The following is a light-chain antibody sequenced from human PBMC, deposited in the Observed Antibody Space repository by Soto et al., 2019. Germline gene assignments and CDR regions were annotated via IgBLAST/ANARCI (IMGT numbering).Light chain of an antibody. V-gene: IGLV2-8*01. CDR3: TSYAGNSNYV. CDR1: TNEVGGFNY. CDR2: EVD. Sequence: QSLLTQPYSASGSAGQSFIISWTGATNEVGGFNYVSWYQQHPGRVPKLIIYEVDKRPSGVPDRFSGSKSGNTASLTVSGLQADNAADYYSTSYAGNSNYVFGTGTKV. J-gene: IGLJ1*01.